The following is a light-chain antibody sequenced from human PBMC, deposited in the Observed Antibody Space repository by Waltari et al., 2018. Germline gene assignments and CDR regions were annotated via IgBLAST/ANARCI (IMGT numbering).Light chain of an antibody. CDR1: NSTIGTFP. CDR2: SSY. Sequence: QSVLTQPPSASGTPGQRVTISCSGSNSTIGTFPVNWYQQLPGTAPKLLIYSSYQRPSGVPDRFSGSKSGTSASLAISGLQSEDEGNYYCAGWDGSLTGYVFGAGTGVTVL. V-gene: IGLV1-44*01. CDR3: AGWDGSLTGYV. J-gene: IGLJ1*01.